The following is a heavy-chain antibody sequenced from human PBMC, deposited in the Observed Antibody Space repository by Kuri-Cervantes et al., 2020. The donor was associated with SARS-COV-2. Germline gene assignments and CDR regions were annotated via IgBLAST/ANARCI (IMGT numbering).Heavy chain of an antibody. J-gene: IGHJ4*02. CDR3: ARGWAFWSGPDDY. CDR2: IYHSGST. D-gene: IGHD3-3*01. V-gene: IGHV4-4*02. Sequence: SETLSLTCAVSVGSISSSNWWSWVRQPPGKGLEWIGEIYHSGSTNYNPSLKSRVTISVDKSKNQFSLKLYSVTAADTAVYFCARGWAFWSGPDDYWGPGTLVTVSS. CDR1: VGSISSSNW.